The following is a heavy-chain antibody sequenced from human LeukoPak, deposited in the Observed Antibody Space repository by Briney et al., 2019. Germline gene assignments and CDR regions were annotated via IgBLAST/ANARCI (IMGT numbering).Heavy chain of an antibody. D-gene: IGHD7-27*01. J-gene: IGHJ4*02. Sequence: GGSLRLSCAASGFTFSGYGMRWVRQAPGKGLEWVTFIRYDGSNHNYADSVKGRFTISRDNFKNTLYLQMNSLRPEDTARYYCAKDLAWGFDYWGQGTLVTVSS. CDR3: AKDLAWGFDY. CDR1: GFTFSGYG. CDR2: IRYDGSNH. V-gene: IGHV3-30*02.